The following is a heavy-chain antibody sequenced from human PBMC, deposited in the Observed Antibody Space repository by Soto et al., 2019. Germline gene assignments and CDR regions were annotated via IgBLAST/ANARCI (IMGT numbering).Heavy chain of an antibody. CDR2: LYDVFGS. CDR3: ASWHEREHAYDV. D-gene: IGHD1-1*01. CDR1: GLTVSGTKY. V-gene: IGHV3-53*01. Sequence: DVQLVESGGGLIQPGESLRLSCAAFGLTVSGTKYVAWVRQAPGNGLEWVSALYDVFGSFYADSVKGRFTTSSDRSKSTVYLQMNDLRPDDTAVYYCASWHEREHAYDVWGQGTTVIVSS. J-gene: IGHJ3*01.